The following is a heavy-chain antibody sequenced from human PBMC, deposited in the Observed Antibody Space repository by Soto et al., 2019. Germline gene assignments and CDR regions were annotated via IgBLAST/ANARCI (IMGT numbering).Heavy chain of an antibody. V-gene: IGHV4-39*01. CDR3: ARPGNRVGCWWWYFDL. Sequence: QLQLQESGPGLVKPSETLSLTCTVSGGSISSSSYYWGWIRQPPGKGLEWIGSIYYSGSTYYNSSLKSRVTLSADTSKNHFSLKLSSVTAADTAVYYCARPGNRVGCWWWYFDLWGRGTLVTVSS. CDR1: GGSISSSSYY. CDR2: IYYSGST. D-gene: IGHD2-15*01. J-gene: IGHJ2*01.